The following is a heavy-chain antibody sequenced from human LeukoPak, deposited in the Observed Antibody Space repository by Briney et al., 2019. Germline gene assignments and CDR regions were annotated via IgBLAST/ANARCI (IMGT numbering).Heavy chain of an antibody. J-gene: IGHJ4*02. D-gene: IGHD2-15*01. Sequence: SETLSLTCNVSGDSISHNYWSWIRQPPGEGLEWVGYDYYSGSTKYNPSLKSRVTMSVDTSKNQISLNLRSVTAADTAVYYCARTPYGTRFDYWGQGTLVTVSS. V-gene: IGHV4-59*01. CDR3: ARTPYGTRFDY. CDR1: GDSISHNY. CDR2: DYYSGST.